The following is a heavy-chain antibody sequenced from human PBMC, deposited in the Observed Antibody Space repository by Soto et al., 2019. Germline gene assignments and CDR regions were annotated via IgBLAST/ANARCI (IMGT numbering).Heavy chain of an antibody. CDR2: SRNKANSYNP. D-gene: IGHD3-16*01. J-gene: IGHJ4*02. CDR1: GFSFSDYY. Sequence: EVKLVESGGGLVQPGGSLRLSCAASGFSFSDYYMDWVRQVPGKGLEWVGRSRNKANSYNPEYAPSVKDRFSISRDNSKDSMYLLMNSLKTEDTAVYYCARDTGGSYDYWGQGALVTVSS. CDR3: ARDTGGSYDY. V-gene: IGHV3-72*01.